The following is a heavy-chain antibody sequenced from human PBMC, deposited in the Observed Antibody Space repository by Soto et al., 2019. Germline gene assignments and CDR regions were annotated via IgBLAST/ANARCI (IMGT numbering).Heavy chain of an antibody. CDR1: GYTLTELS. V-gene: IGHV1-24*01. D-gene: IGHD3-10*01. CDR2: FDPEDGET. Sequence: ASVKASCKVSGYTLTELSMHWVRQAPGKGLEWMGGFDPEDGETIYAQKFQGRVTMTEDTSTDTAYMELSSLRSEDTAVYYCATVERGSVRAFDIWGQGTMVTVSS. CDR3: ATVERGSVRAFDI. J-gene: IGHJ3*02.